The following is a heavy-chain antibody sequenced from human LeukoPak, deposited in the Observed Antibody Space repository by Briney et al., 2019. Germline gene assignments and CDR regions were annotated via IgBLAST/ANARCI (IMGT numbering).Heavy chain of an antibody. V-gene: IGHV3-33*01. CDR1: GFTFSSYG. J-gene: IGHJ4*02. Sequence: PGRSLRLSCAASGFTFSSYGMHWVRQAPGKGLEWVAVIWNDGSNKYYADSVKGRFTISRDNSKNTLYPQMNSLRAEDTAVYYCARVGSGSYYQDYWGQGTLVTVSS. CDR2: IWNDGSNK. CDR3: ARVGSGSYYQDY. D-gene: IGHD3-10*01.